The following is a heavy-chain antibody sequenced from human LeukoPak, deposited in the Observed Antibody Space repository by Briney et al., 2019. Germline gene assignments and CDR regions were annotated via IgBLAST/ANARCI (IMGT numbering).Heavy chain of an antibody. CDR2: IYHSGST. D-gene: IGHD1-26*01. Sequence: SETLSLSCTVSGYSISSGYYWGWIRQPPGKGLEWIGSIYHSGSTYYNPSLKSRVTISVDTSKNQFSLKLSSVTAADTAVYYCARVGARAGYYFDYWGQGTLVTVSS. CDR3: ARVGARAGYYFDY. CDR1: GYSISSGYY. J-gene: IGHJ4*02. V-gene: IGHV4-38-2*02.